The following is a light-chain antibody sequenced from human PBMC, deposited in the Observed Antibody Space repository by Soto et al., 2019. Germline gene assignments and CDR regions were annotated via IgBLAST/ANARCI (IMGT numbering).Light chain of an antibody. J-gene: IGKJ1*01. CDR2: DAS. V-gene: IGKV3D-20*01. CDR1: QSVSSNS. CDR3: QQYGTSLRT. Sequence: PGESATLSCGASQSVSSNSLAWYQQKPGLAPRLLISDASRRATGIPDRFSGSGSGTDFSLTISRLEPEDFAVYYCQQYGTSLRTFGQGTKVEFK.